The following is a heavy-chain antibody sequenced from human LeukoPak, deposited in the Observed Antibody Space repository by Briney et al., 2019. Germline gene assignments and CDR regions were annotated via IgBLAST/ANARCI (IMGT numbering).Heavy chain of an antibody. D-gene: IGHD3-22*01. CDR2: IYYSGST. CDR3: ARFVKPLYYFKTLKDTNYYGMDV. J-gene: IGHJ6*02. Sequence: SETLSLTCTVSGGSISSSSYYWGWIRQHPGKGLEWIGYIYYSGSTYYNPSLKSRVTISVDTSKNQFSLKLSSVTAADTAVYYCARFVKPLYYFKTLKDTNYYGMDVWGQGTTVT. CDR1: GGSISSSSYY. V-gene: IGHV4-31*03.